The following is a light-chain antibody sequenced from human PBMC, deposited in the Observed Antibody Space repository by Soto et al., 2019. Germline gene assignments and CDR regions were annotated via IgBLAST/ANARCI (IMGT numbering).Light chain of an antibody. Sequence: QSVLTQPPSVSGAPGQRVTISCTGSSSNIGAGYDVHWYQQLPGTAPRVLIYGNTNRPSGVPDRFSGSKSGTSASLAITGLQAEDEAAYSCQSYDTSLSGWVFGGGTKLTVL. CDR2: GNT. J-gene: IGLJ3*02. V-gene: IGLV1-40*01. CDR1: SSNIGAGYD. CDR3: QSYDTSLSGWV.